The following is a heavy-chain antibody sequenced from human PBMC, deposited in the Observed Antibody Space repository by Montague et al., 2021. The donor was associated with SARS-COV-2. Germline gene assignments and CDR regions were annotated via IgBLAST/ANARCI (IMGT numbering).Heavy chain of an antibody. CDR1: GGSMSDHY. Sequence: SETLSLTCTVSGGSMSDHYWAWIRQPPGKGLEWLADIDYSGGIXSXASXXXRVSMSVDTSKNQFSLKLTSVTAADTAVYYCARAGSVRRAVNWFDPWGQGTLVTVSS. CDR3: ARAGSVRRAVNWFDP. V-gene: IGHV4-59*11. CDR2: IDYSGGI. D-gene: IGHD3-10*01. J-gene: IGHJ5*02.